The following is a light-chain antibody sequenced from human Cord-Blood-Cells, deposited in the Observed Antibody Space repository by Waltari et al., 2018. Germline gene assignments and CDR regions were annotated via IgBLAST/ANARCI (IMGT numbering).Light chain of an antibody. V-gene: IGKV3-20*01. CDR3: QQYGSSPPIT. CDR1: QSVSSSY. CDR2: GAS. Sequence: EIVLTQSPGTLSLSPGERATLSCRARQSVSSSYLAWYQQKPGQAPRLLIYGASSRATGIPDRFSGSGAGTDFTITISRLEPEDFAVYYCQQYGSSPPITFGQGTRLEIK. J-gene: IGKJ5*01.